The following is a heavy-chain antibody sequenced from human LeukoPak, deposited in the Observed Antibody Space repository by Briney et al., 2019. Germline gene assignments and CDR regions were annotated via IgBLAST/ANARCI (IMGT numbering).Heavy chain of an antibody. CDR1: GXSISSFF. J-gene: IGHJ4*02. D-gene: IGHD1-1*01. Sequence: PSETLSLTCTVSGXSISSFFGSWIRQPPGKGLEWLGCIDYRGSTQYNPSLKSRVTISVDTSKQQFSLKLSSVTAADTAVYYCARDLELERNRWNYFESWGQGTLVTVSS. CDR2: IDYRGST. V-gene: IGHV4-59*01. CDR3: ARDLELERNRWNYFES.